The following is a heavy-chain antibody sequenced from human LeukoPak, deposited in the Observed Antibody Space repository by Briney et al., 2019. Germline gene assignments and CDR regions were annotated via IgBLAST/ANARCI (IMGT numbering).Heavy chain of an antibody. CDR1: GFTFSSYW. J-gene: IGHJ4*02. CDR2: IKTDGSQI. V-gene: IGHV3-7*01. CDR3: AREKTYYDFWSGDELYYFDY. Sequence: GGSLRLSCVASGFTFSSYWMTWVRQAPGKGLEWVANIKTDGSQIYYVDSVKGRFTISRDNAKNSLYLQINSLRAEDTAVYYCAREKTYYDFWSGDELYYFDYWGQGTLVTVSS. D-gene: IGHD3-3*01.